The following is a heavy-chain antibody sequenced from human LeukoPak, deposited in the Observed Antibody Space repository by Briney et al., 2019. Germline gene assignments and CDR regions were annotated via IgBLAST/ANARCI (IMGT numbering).Heavy chain of an antibody. D-gene: IGHD5-12*01. V-gene: IGHV4-39*01. Sequence: SETLSLTCTVSGGSISSSSYYWGWIRQPPGKGLEWIGSIYYSGSTYYNPSLKSRVTISVDTSKNQFSLKLSSVTAADTAVYYCARLRINIVATMWETLSYNWFDPWGQGTLVTVSS. CDR1: GGSISSSSYY. CDR2: IYYSGST. CDR3: ARLRINIVATMWETLSYNWFDP. J-gene: IGHJ5*02.